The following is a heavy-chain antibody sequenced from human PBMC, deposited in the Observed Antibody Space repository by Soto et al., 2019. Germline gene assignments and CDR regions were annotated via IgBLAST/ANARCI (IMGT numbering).Heavy chain of an antibody. CDR3: ARERGGYSGYDIYYYYGMDV. D-gene: IGHD5-12*01. J-gene: IGHJ6*02. V-gene: IGHV3-21*01. CDR1: GFTFSSYS. Sequence: KPGGSLRLCCAASGFTFSSYSRNWVRQAPGEGLEWVSSISSSSSYIYYADSVKGRFTISRDNAKNSLYLQMNSLRAEDTAVYYCARERGGYSGYDIYYYYGMDVWGQGTTVTVS. CDR2: ISSSSSYI.